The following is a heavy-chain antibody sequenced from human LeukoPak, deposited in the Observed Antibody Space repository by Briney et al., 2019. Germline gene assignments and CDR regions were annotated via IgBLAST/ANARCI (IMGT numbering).Heavy chain of an antibody. CDR3: ARKGTVTTPFDY. CDR1: GGSVSSNSAA. D-gene: IGHD4-11*01. CDR2: TYYRSKWLS. J-gene: IGHJ4*02. Sequence: SQTLSLTCAISGGSVSSNSAAWNWIRQSPSRGLEWLGRTYYRSKWLSDYAVSVKSRITIDADTSKNQFSLQLNSVTPEDTAVYYCARKGTVTTPFDYWGQGILVTVSS. V-gene: IGHV6-1*01.